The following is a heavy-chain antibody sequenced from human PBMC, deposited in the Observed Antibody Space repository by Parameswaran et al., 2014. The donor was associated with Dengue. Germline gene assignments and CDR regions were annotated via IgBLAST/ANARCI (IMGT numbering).Heavy chain of an antibody. D-gene: IGHD6-13*01. J-gene: IGHJ4*02. CDR2: ISSSSSYI. V-gene: IGHV3-21*01. Sequence: RQPPGRGLEWVSSISSSSSYIYYADSVKGRFTISRDNAKNSLYLQMNSLRAEDTAVYYCARKGIAAAGGGWYFDYWGQGTLVTVSS. CDR3: ARKGIAAAGGGWYFDY.